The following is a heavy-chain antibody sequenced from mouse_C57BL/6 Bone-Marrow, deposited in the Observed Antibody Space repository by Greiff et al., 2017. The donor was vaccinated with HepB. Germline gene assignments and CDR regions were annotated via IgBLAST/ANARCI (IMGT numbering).Heavy chain of an antibody. Sequence: EVKLVESGGDLVKPGGSLKLSCAASGFTFSSYGMSWVRQTPDKRLEWVATISSGGSYTYYPDSVKGRFTISRDNAKNTLYLQMSSLKYEDTAMYYCARHQGYGSRWFAYWGQGTLVTVSA. CDR1: GFTFSSYG. CDR2: ISSGGSYT. D-gene: IGHD1-1*01. J-gene: IGHJ3*01. CDR3: ARHQGYGSRWFAY. V-gene: IGHV5-6*01.